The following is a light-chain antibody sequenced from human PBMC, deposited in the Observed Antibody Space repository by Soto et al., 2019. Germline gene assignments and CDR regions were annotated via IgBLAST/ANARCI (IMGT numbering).Light chain of an antibody. CDR2: DAF. CDR1: QSVTSY. Sequence: EIVLTQSPATLSLSPGERATLSCRASQSVTSYLVWYQQKPGQAPRLLIYDAFNRATGIPARFTGSGSGTDFTLTISSLEPEDFAAYYCQHRYNWPFTFGQGTRLEIK. CDR3: QHRYNWPFT. J-gene: IGKJ5*01. V-gene: IGKV3-11*01.